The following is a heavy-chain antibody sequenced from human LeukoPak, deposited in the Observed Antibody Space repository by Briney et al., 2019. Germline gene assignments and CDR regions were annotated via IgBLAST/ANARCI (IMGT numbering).Heavy chain of an antibody. D-gene: IGHD5-18*01. Sequence: PSQTLSLTCALSGDSVSSNSAAWSWIRQSPSRGLEWLGRTYYRSKWYNEYALSVKSRITINPDTSKNHFSLQLNSVTPEDTAVYYCAGLSYTYVPIWGQGTLVTVSS. CDR1: GDSVSSNSAA. CDR3: AGLSYTYVPI. J-gene: IGHJ4*02. V-gene: IGHV6-1*01. CDR2: TYYRSKWYN.